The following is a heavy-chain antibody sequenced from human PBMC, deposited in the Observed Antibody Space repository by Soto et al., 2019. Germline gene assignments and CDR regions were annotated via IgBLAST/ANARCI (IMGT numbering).Heavy chain of an antibody. Sequence: EVQLVESGGGLVQPGGSLRLSCAASGFTFSSYSMNWVRQAPGKGLEWVSYISSSSSTIYYADSVKGRFTISRDNAKNSLYLQMNSLRDEDTAVYYCARDQWLRFSHDYYYYYGMDVWGQGTTVTVSS. CDR3: ARDQWLRFSHDYYYYYGMDV. D-gene: IGHD5-12*01. J-gene: IGHJ6*02. CDR2: ISSSSSTI. CDR1: GFTFSSYS. V-gene: IGHV3-48*02.